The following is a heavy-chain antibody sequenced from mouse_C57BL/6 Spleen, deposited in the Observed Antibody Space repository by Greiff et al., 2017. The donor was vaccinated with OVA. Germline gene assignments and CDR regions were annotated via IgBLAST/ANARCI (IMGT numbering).Heavy chain of an antibody. V-gene: IGHV1-42*01. J-gene: IGHJ2*01. CDR1: GYSFTGYY. Sequence: EVQLQQSGPELVKPGASVKISCKASGYSFTGYYMNWVKQSPEKSLEWIGEINPSTGGTTYNQKFKAKATLTVDKSSSTAYMQLKSLTSEDSAVYYCARNWDGPYFDYWGQGTTLTVSS. CDR2: INPSTGGT. D-gene: IGHD4-1*01. CDR3: ARNWDGPYFDY.